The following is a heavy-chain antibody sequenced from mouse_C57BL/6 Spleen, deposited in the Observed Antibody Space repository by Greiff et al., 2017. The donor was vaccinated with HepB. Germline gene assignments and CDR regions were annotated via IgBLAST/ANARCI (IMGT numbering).Heavy chain of an antibody. Sequence: DVQLQESGGGLVKPGGSLKLSCAASGFTFSDYGMHWVRQAPEKGLEWVAYISSGSSTIYYADTVKGRFTISRDNAKNTLFLQMTSLRSEDTAMYYCARSRDWYFDVWGTGTTVTVSS. V-gene: IGHV5-17*01. J-gene: IGHJ1*03. CDR3: ARSRDWYFDV. CDR1: GFTFSDYG. CDR2: ISSGSSTI.